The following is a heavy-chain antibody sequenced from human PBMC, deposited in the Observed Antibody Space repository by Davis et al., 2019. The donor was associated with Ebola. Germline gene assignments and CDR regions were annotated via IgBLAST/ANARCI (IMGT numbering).Heavy chain of an antibody. CDR3: ARGGQSYYDILTAPGGFDP. J-gene: IGHJ5*02. CDR2: INHSGST. V-gene: IGHV4-34*01. CDR1: GGSFSGYY. Sequence: MPSETLSLTCAVYGGSFSGYYWSWIRQPSGKGLEWIGEINHSGSTNYNPSLKSRVTISVDTSKNQFSLKLSSVTAADTAVYYCARGGQSYYDILTAPGGFDPWGQGTLVTVSS. D-gene: IGHD3-9*01.